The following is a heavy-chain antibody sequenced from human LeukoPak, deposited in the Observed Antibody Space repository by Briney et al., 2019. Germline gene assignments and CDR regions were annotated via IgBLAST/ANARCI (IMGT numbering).Heavy chain of an antibody. CDR3: ARDLGYDGFDWAP. J-gene: IGHJ5*02. CDR2: IYYSGST. Sequence: PSETLSLTCTVSGGSISSYYWSWIRQPPGKGLEWIGYIYYSGSTNYNPSLKSRVTISVDTSKNQFSLKLNSVTAADTAVYYCARDLGYDGFDWAPWGQGTLVTVSS. D-gene: IGHD5-12*01. CDR1: GGSISSYY. V-gene: IGHV4-59*12.